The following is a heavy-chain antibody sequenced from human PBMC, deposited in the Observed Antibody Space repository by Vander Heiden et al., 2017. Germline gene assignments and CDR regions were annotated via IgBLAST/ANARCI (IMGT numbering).Heavy chain of an antibody. Sequence: EVQMLEWGGGLVQPGGSVRVSCAASGFTFSSYAMSWVRQAPGKVLEWVSAISGRVGSTDYADSVKGRFTISRENSKNTLYMKMKSLRAEDTALYYFAKGQQMDVWGHGTTVTVYS. CDR3: AKGQQMDV. D-gene: IGHD6-13*01. CDR2: ISGRVGST. V-gene: IGHV3-23*01. CDR1: GFTFSSYA. J-gene: IGHJ6*02.